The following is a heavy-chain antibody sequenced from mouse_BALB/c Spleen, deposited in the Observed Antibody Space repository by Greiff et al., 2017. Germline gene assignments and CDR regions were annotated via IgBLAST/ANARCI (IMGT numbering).Heavy chain of an antibody. CDR2: ISSGGGST. D-gene: IGHD2-4*01. CDR3: ARRGLRRYYAMDY. V-gene: IGHV5-12*01. Sequence: EVHLVESGGGLVQPGGSRKLSCAASGFTFSDYYMYWVRQTPEKRLEWVAYISSGGGSTYYPDTVKGRFTISRDNAKNTLYLQMSSLKSEDTAMYYCARRGLRRYYAMDYWGQGTSVTVSS. J-gene: IGHJ4*01. CDR1: GFTFSDYY.